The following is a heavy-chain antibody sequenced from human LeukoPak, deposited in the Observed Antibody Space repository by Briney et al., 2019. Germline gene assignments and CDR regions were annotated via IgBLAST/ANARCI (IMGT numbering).Heavy chain of an antibody. D-gene: IGHD3-3*01. V-gene: IGHV1-2*04. CDR3: ARGSIAGARVVRYWFDP. J-gene: IGHJ5*02. CDR1: GYTFTGYY. Sequence: ASVKVSCKASGYTFTGYYMHWVRQAPGQGLEWMGWINPNSGGTNYAQKFQGWVTMTRDTSISTAYMELSRLRSDDTAVYYYARGSIAGARVVRYWFDPWGQGTLVTVSS. CDR2: INPNSGGT.